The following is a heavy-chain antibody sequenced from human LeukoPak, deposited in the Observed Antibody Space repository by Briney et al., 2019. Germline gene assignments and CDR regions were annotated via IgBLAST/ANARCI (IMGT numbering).Heavy chain of an antibody. J-gene: IGHJ3*02. CDR3: ARSPHHITIFGVVIVDAFDI. CDR2: IYTSGST. D-gene: IGHD3-3*01. Sequence: SETLSLTCSVSDGSISSGSYYWSWIRQPAGKGLEWIGRIYTSGSTNYNPSLKSRVTISVDTSKNQFSLKLSSVTAADTAVYYCARSPHHITIFGVVIVDAFDIWGQGTMVTVSS. V-gene: IGHV4-61*02. CDR1: DGSISSGSYY.